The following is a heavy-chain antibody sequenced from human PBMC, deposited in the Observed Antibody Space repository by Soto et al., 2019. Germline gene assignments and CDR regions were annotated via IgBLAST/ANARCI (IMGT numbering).Heavy chain of an antibody. CDR1: GGTFSSYA. Sequence: QVQLVQSGAEVKKPGSSVKVSCKASGGTFSSYAISWVRQAPGQGLEWMGGSIPIFGTANYAQKFQGRVTITADESTSTAYMELSSLRSEDTAVYYCARDYGVAGAYYFDYWGQGTLVTVSS. D-gene: IGHD6-19*01. CDR2: SIPIFGTA. V-gene: IGHV1-69*01. J-gene: IGHJ4*02. CDR3: ARDYGVAGAYYFDY.